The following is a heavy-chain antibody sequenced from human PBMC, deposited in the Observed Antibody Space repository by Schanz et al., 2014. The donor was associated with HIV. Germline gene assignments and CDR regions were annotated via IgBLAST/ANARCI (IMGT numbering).Heavy chain of an antibody. CDR1: GFTFSNYG. Sequence: VQLLQSGGGLVQPGGSLRLSCAASGFTFSNYGMHWVRQAPGKGLEWVAVISYDGRNKYFGHSVKGRFTISRDNSKNTLYLQMDSLRAEDTAVYYCVRDAYYDFWSGYQSAGGMDAWGQGTTVTVSS. CDR3: VRDAYYDFWSGYQSAGGMDA. D-gene: IGHD3-3*01. V-gene: IGHV3-30*03. CDR2: ISYDGRNK. J-gene: IGHJ6*02.